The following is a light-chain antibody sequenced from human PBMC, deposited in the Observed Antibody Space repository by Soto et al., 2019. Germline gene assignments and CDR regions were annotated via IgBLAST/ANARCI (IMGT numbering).Light chain of an antibody. CDR2: DAS. J-gene: IGKJ2*01. V-gene: IGKV3-11*01. CDR1: QSVSSN. CDR3: QQRSNWSMYT. Sequence: EIVLTQSPATLSLSPGERATLSCRASQSVSSNLAWYQQKPGQAPRLLIYDASNRATDIPARFSGSGSGTDFTLTISSLEPEDFAVYYCQQRSNWSMYTFGQGTKLEIK.